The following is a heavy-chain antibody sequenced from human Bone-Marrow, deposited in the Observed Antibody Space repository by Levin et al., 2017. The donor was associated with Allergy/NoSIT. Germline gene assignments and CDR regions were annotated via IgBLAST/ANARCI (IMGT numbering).Heavy chain of an antibody. J-gene: IGHJ3*02. CDR2: IKQDGSEQ. D-gene: IGHD6-19*01. CDR3: ASRTPGYSSAWYPPDAFDI. CDR1: GFTFTNYW. Sequence: GESLKISCAASGFTFTNYWMSWVRQAPGKGLEWVASIKQDGSEQYYVDSLKGRFTVSRDNAKNSLFLQMNSLRAEDTALYYCASRTPGYSSAWYPPDAFDIWGQGTMVTVSS. V-gene: IGHV3-7*01.